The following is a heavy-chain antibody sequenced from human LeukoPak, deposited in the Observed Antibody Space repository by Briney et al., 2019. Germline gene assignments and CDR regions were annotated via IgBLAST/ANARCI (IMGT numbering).Heavy chain of an antibody. V-gene: IGHV4-34*01. CDR1: GDSFSGYY. D-gene: IGHD1-26*01. Sequence: SETLSLTCAVYGDSFSGYYWSWIRQPPGKGMEWVAEIHHRGTTHYNPSLKSRVNISADTSKNQFSLHLDSVTAADTAVYYCARSWAGMYYPFYYFDYWGQGTLVSVSS. J-gene: IGHJ4*02. CDR2: IHHRGTT. CDR3: ARSWAGMYYPFYYFDY.